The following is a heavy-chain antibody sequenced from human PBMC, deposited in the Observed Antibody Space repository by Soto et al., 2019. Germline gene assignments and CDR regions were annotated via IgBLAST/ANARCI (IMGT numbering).Heavy chain of an antibody. D-gene: IGHD3-22*01. CDR1: GYTFTRYG. Sequence: ASVKVSCKASGYTFTRYGFSWLRQAPGQGLEWMGWISAYNGNTNYAQNYQGRVTMTTDTSTSTAYMELRNLRSDDTAAYYCARGQVNYYESSGPRKYYFDYRG. V-gene: IGHV1-18*04. CDR3: ARGQVNYYESSGPRKYYFDY. J-gene: IGHJ4*01. CDR2: ISAYNGNT.